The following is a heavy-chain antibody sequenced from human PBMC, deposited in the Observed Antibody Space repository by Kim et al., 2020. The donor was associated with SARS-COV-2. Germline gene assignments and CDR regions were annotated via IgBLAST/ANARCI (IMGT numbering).Heavy chain of an antibody. D-gene: IGHD2-21*01. Sequence: SVKGRLTISRDNAKNSLYLQMNSLRAEDTALYYCAKDRGVGIYYYYGMDVWGQGTTVTVSS. CDR3: AKDRGVGIYYYYGMDV. V-gene: IGHV3-9*01. J-gene: IGHJ6*02.